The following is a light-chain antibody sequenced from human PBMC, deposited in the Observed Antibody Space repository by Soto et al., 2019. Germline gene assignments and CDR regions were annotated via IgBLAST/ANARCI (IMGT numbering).Light chain of an antibody. J-gene: IGLJ2*01. CDR1: SSDVGGYNY. Sequence: QSVLTQPASVSGSPGQSITISSTGTSSDVGGYNYVSWYQQHPGKAPKLMIYDVSNRPSELSNRFSGSKSGNTASLTISGLQAEDEADYYCSSYTSSSTVVFGGGTKLTVL. CDR2: DVS. CDR3: SSYTSSSTVV. V-gene: IGLV2-14*01.